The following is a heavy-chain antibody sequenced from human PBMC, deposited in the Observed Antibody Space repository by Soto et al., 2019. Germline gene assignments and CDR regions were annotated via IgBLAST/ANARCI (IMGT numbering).Heavy chain of an antibody. J-gene: IGHJ3*02. D-gene: IGHD3-10*01. CDR2: ISGSGGST. Sequence: GGSLRLSCAASGFTFSSYAMSWVRQAPGKGLEWVSAISGSGGSTYYADSVKGRFTISRDNSKNTLYLQMNSLRAEDTAVYYCAKEGVLLWFGRDAFDIWGQGTMVTVSS. V-gene: IGHV3-23*01. CDR3: AKEGVLLWFGRDAFDI. CDR1: GFTFSSYA.